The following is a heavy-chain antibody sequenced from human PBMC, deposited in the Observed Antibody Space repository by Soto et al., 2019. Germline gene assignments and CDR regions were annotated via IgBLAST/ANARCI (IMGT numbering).Heavy chain of an antibody. CDR1: GYTFTSYA. J-gene: IGHJ5*02. Sequence: QVQLVQSGAEVKKPGASVKVSCKASGYTFTSYAMHWVRQAPGQRLEWMGWINAGNGNTKYSQKFQGRVTITRDTSASTAYMELSSLRSEDTAVYYCTRRWELLGFGRDWFDPWGQGTLVTVSS. CDR3: TRRWELLGFGRDWFDP. V-gene: IGHV1-3*01. CDR2: INAGNGNT. D-gene: IGHD1-26*01.